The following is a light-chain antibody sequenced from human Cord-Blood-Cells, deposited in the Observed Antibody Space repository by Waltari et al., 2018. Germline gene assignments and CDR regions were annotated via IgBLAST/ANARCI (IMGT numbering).Light chain of an antibody. V-gene: IGLV2-14*01. J-gene: IGLJ2*01. CDR1: SSDVGGCNY. CDR3: SSYTSSSTVV. CDR2: DVS. Sequence: QSALTQPASASGSPCQSITISCTGTSSDVGGCNYVSWYQQHPGKAPNLMIYDVSNRPSGVSNRFSGSKSGNTASLTISGLQGEDEADYYCSSYTSSSTVVCGGGTKLTVL.